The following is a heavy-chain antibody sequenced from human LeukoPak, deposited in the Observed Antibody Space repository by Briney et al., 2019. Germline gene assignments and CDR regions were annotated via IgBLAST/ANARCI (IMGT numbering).Heavy chain of an antibody. J-gene: IGHJ6*03. CDR3: ARGEDFWSGYPNYYYYYMDV. CDR1: GGTFSSYA. V-gene: IGHV1-69*01. Sequence: SVKVSCKASGGTFSSYAISWVRQAPGQGLEWMGGIIPIFGTANYAQKFQGRVTITADESTSTAYMELSSLRSEDTAVYYCARGEDFWSGYPNYYYYYMDVWGKGTTVTVSS. D-gene: IGHD3-3*01. CDR2: IIPIFGTA.